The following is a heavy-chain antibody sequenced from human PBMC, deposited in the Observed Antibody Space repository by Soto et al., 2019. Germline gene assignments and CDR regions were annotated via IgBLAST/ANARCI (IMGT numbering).Heavy chain of an antibody. CDR3: ATLDFTFGSLDVFDI. D-gene: IGHD1-1*01. CDR2: IDPSDSFT. Sequence: PGESLRISLQGSGYTFSDYWIHWVRQVRGKGLEWMGKIDPSDSFTSCSPPFQGRVAISVDKSINTAFLRWTGLKSSHTAMYYSATLDFTFGSLDVFDICAQGTMVTVSS. CDR1: GYTFSDYW. J-gene: IGHJ3*02. V-gene: IGHV5-10-1*04.